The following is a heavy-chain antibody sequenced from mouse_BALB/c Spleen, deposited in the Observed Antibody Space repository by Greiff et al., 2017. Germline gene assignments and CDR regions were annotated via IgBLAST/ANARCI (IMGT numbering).Heavy chain of an antibody. D-gene: IGHD2-14*01. CDR3: TRTYDYRYTWFAY. CDR2: INPSNGGT. Sequence: QVQLKQSGAELVKPGASVKLSCKASGYTFTSYYMYWVKQRPGQGLEWIGEINPSNGGTNFNEKFKSKATLTVDKSSSTAYMQLSSLTSEDSAVYYCTRTYDYRYTWFAYWGQGTLVTVSA. J-gene: IGHJ3*01. CDR1: GYTFTSYY. V-gene: IGHV1S81*02.